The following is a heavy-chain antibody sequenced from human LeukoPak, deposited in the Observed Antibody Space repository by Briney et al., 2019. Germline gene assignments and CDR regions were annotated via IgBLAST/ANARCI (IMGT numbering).Heavy chain of an antibody. CDR1: GGSISSYY. D-gene: IGHD5-18*01. CDR3: AREETAMDPFDY. J-gene: IGHJ4*02. Sequence: SETLSLTCTVSGGSISSYYWSWIRHPAGKGREWIGRIYTSGSTNYNPSLKSRVTMSVDTSKNQFSLKLSSVTAADTAVYYCAREETAMDPFDYWGQGTLVTVSS. V-gene: IGHV4-4*07. CDR2: IYTSGST.